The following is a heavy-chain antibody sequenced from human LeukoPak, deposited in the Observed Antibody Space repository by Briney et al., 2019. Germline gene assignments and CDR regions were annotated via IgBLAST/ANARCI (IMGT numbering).Heavy chain of an antibody. J-gene: IGHJ4*02. Sequence: GGSLRLSCAASGFTFSSYRMSWVRQAPGKGLEWVSTVNADGGNTYYADSVKGRFTISRDNSKSTLILQMNSLRVEDTALYYCTKRVKYGGTWDHFADWGQGTLVTVSS. CDR1: GFTFSSYR. D-gene: IGHD1-26*01. CDR2: VNADGGNT. CDR3: TKRVKYGGTWDHFAD. V-gene: IGHV3-23*01.